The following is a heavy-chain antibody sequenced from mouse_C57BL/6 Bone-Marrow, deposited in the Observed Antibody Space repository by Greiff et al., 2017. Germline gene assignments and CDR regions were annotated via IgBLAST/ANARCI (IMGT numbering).Heavy chain of an antibody. V-gene: IGHV1-55*01. Sequence: VQLQQPGAELVKPGASVKMSCKASGYTFTSYWITWVKQRPGQGLGWIGDIYPGSGSTNYNEKFKSKATLTVDTSSSTAYMQRSSLTPEDSAVYDGARGESYYDSWYCDVWGRGTTVTVSS. D-gene: IGHD2-4*01. CDR2: IYPGSGST. CDR3: ARGESYYDSWYCDV. CDR1: GYTFTSYW. J-gene: IGHJ1*03.